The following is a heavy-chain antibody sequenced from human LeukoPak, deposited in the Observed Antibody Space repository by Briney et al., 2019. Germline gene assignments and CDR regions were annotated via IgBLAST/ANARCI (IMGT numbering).Heavy chain of an antibody. CDR2: ISGSGGST. D-gene: IGHD6-19*01. CDR1: GFTFSSYA. V-gene: IGHV3-23*01. CDR3: ASPSKRGIAVASGYY. J-gene: IGHJ4*02. Sequence: GGSLRLSCAASGFTFSSYAMSWVRQAPGKGLEWVSAISGSGGSTYYADSVKGRFTISRDNSKNTLYPQMNSLRAEDTAVYYCASPSKRGIAVASGYYWGQGTLVTVSS.